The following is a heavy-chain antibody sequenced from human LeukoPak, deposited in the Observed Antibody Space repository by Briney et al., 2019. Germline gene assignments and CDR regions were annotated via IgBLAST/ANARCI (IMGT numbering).Heavy chain of an antibody. Sequence: ASVKVSCKASGYTFTSYGISWVRQAPGQGLEWMGWISAYNGNTNYAQKLQGRVTMTTDTSTSTAYMELRSLRSDDTAVYYCARGEGYCSSTSCYAAGDYWGQGTLVTVSS. D-gene: IGHD2-2*01. CDR2: ISAYNGNT. CDR3: ARGEGYCSSTSCYAAGDY. CDR1: GYTFTSYG. V-gene: IGHV1-18*01. J-gene: IGHJ4*02.